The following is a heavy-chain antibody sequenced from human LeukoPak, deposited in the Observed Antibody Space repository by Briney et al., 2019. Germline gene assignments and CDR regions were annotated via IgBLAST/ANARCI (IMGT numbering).Heavy chain of an antibody. CDR1: GYTFTSYG. D-gene: IGHD3-9*01. Sequence: GASVKVSCKASGYTFTSYGISWVRQAPGQGLEWMGWISAYNGNTNYAQKLQGRVTMTTDTSTSTAYMELRSLRSDDTAVYYCARESRAYYDILIGYEDSLGYWGQGTLVTVSS. CDR3: ARESRAYYDILIGYEDSLGY. CDR2: ISAYNGNT. V-gene: IGHV1-18*01. J-gene: IGHJ4*02.